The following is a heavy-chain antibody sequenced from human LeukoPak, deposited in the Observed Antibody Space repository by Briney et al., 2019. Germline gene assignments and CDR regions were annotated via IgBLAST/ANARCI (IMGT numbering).Heavy chain of an antibody. D-gene: IGHD7-27*01. CDR3: ARAKGTTGEY. CDR1: GGSFSGYY. Sequence: KASETLSLTCAVYGGSFSGYYWSWIRQPPGKGLEWIGEINHSGGTNYNPSLKSRVTISVDTSKNQFSLKLSSVTAADTAVYYCARAKGTTGEYWGQGTLVTVSS. V-gene: IGHV4-34*01. CDR2: INHSGGT. J-gene: IGHJ4*02.